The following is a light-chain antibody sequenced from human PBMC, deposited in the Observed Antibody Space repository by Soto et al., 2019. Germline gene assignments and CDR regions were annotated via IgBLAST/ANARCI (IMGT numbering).Light chain of an antibody. CDR2: GAS. CDR3: QQYGSSPQGFN. CDR1: QSVSSSY. Sequence: EIVLTQSPGTLSLSPGERATLSCRASQSVSSSYLAWYQQKPGQAPRLLIYGASSRATGIPDRFSGSGPGTDFTLTISRLEPEDFAVYYCQQYGSSPQGFNFGTGTTVDI. V-gene: IGKV3-20*01. J-gene: IGKJ3*01.